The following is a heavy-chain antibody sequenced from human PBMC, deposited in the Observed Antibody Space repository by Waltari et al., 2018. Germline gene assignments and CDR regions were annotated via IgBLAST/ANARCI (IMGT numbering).Heavy chain of an antibody. V-gene: IGHV3-48*04. D-gene: IGHD6-13*01. CDR3: ARPVAAAGNYGMDV. J-gene: IGHJ6*02. CDR1: GFPFSTYS. Sequence: EVQLVESGGNLVQPGGSLRLSCIASGFPFSTYSMNWVRQAPGKGRGWSSYSTGSSRTSYYTDSVKGRFTVSRDNAKNSLFLQMSSLRVEDTAVYYCARPVAAAGNYGMDVWGQGTTVTVSS. CDR2: STGSSRTS.